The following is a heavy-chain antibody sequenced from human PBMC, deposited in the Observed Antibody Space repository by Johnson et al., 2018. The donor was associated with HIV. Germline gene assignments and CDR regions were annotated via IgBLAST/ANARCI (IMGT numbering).Heavy chain of an antibody. J-gene: IGHJ3*02. Sequence: QVQLVESGGGVVQPGRSLRLSCAASGFTFSSYGMHWVRQAPGKGLEWVSIIYSGGSTYYADSVKGRFTISRDNSKNTLHLQMNSLRAEDTAVYYCARGSVAGTYLHDAFDIWGQGTMVTVSS. CDR3: ARGSVAGTYLHDAFDI. CDR2: IYSGGST. V-gene: IGHV3-NL1*01. CDR1: GFTFSSYG. D-gene: IGHD1/OR15-1a*01.